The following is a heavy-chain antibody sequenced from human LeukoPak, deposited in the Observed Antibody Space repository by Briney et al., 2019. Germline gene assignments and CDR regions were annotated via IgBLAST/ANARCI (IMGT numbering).Heavy chain of an antibody. CDR2: IIPIFGTA. CDR1: GGTFSSYA. CDR3: ARVKHDTGGYYYYYGMDV. J-gene: IGHJ6*02. Sequence: SVKVSCKASGGTFSSYAISWVRQAPGQGPEWMGGIIPIFGTANYAQKFQGRVTITADESTSTAYMELSSLRSEDTAVYYCARVKHDTGGYYYYYGMDVWGQGTTVTVSS. V-gene: IGHV1-69*13. D-gene: IGHD3-22*01.